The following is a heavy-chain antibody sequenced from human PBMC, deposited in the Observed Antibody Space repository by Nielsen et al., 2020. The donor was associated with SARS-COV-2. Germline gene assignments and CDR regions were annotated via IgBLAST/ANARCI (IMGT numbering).Heavy chain of an antibody. D-gene: IGHD3-22*01. CDR2: ISYDGSNK. CDR1: GFTFDDYA. J-gene: IGHJ4*02. V-gene: IGHV3-30-3*01. Sequence: GESLKISCAASGFTFDDYAMHWVRQAPGKGLEWVAVISYDGSNKYYADSVKGRFTISRDNSKNTLYLQMSSLRAEDTAVYYCAKADTSGYDFFDYWGQGTLVTVSS. CDR3: AKADTSGYDFFDY.